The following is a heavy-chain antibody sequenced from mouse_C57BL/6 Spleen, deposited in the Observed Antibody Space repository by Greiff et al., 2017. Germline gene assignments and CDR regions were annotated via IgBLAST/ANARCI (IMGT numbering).Heavy chain of an antibody. V-gene: IGHV1-64*01. Sequence: QVQLQQPGAELVQPGASVTLSCKASGYTFTSYWMHWVKQRPGQGLELIGMIHPNSGSTNSNEKFKSKATLTVDKSSSTAYMQLSSLTSEDSAVYYCAGGGLRYCEVWGTGPTVTVSS. CDR3: AGGGLRYCEV. J-gene: IGHJ1*03. CDR1: GYTFTSYW. CDR2: IHPNSGST.